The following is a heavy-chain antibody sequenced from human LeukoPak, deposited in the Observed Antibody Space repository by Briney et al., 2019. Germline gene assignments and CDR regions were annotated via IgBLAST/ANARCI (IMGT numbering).Heavy chain of an antibody. V-gene: IGHV3-21*01. Sequence: GGSLRLSCAASGFTFSNYQMNCVRQAPGKGLEWVSCISSSSSYIYYADSVKGRFTISRDNAKNSLFLQMNSLRAEDTAVYYCAREGYSYGYDHWGQGTLVTVSS. CDR2: ISSSSSYI. CDR3: AREGYSYGYDH. CDR1: GFTFSNYQ. J-gene: IGHJ5*02. D-gene: IGHD5-18*01.